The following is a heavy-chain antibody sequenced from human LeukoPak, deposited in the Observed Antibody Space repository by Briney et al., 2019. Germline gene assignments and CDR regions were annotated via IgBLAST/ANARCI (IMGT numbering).Heavy chain of an antibody. CDR2: ISWNSGSI. Sequence: GGSLRLSCAASGFTFDDYAMHWVRQAPGKGLEWVSCISWNSGSIGYADSVKGRFTISRDNAKNSLYLQMNSLRAEDTALYYCAKVTSITTGYFQHWGQGTLVTVSS. CDR3: AKVTSITTGYFQH. D-gene: IGHD3-22*01. V-gene: IGHV3-9*01. J-gene: IGHJ1*01. CDR1: GFTFDDYA.